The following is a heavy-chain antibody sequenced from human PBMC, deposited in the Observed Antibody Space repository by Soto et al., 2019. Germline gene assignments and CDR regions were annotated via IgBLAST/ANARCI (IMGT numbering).Heavy chain of an antibody. CDR3: ARYTYHILTIDY. Sequence: QVQLQESGPGLVKPSQTLSLTCTVSGGSISSGGYYWSWIRQHPGKGLEWIGYIYYSGSTYYNPSLKSRVTISVGTSNNQFSLELSSVTAADTAVYYCARYTYHILTIDYWGHGTLVTVSS. J-gene: IGHJ4*01. V-gene: IGHV4-31*03. CDR1: GGSISSGGYY. CDR2: IYYSGST. D-gene: IGHD3-9*01.